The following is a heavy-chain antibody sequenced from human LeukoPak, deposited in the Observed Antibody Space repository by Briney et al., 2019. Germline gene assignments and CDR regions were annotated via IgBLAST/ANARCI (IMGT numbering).Heavy chain of an antibody. V-gene: IGHV5-51*01. CDR2: IYPGDPDT. CDR3: AKALGYCSSTSCYNYYYGMDV. D-gene: IGHD2-2*01. Sequence: GESLKISCKGSGYSFTSYWIAWVRQMPGKGLEWMGIIYPGDPDTRYSPSFQGQVTISADKSISTAYLQWSSLKASDTAMYYCAKALGYCSSTSCYNYYYGMDVWGQGTTVTVSS. J-gene: IGHJ6*02. CDR1: GYSFTSYW.